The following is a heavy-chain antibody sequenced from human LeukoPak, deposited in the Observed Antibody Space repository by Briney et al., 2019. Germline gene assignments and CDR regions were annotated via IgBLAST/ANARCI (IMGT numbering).Heavy chain of an antibody. CDR2: ISSSGSTI. CDR1: GFTFSSYE. J-gene: IGHJ6*04. CDR3: AELGSTMIGGV. V-gene: IGHV3-48*03. D-gene: IGHD3-10*02. Sequence: GGSLRLSCAASGFTFSSYEMNWVRQAPGKGLEWVSYISSSGSTIYYADFVKGRFTISRDNAKNSLYLQMNSLRAEDTAVYYCAELGSTMIGGVWGKGNTVTISS.